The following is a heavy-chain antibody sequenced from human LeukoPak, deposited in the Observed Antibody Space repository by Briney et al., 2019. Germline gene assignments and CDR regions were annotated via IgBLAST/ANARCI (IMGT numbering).Heavy chain of an antibody. V-gene: IGHV4-59*12. CDR1: GGSFSGYY. CDR3: ARDSGTTGEVKFDP. J-gene: IGHJ5*02. CDR2: IYYSGST. Sequence: RASETLSLTCAVYGGSFSGYYWSWIRQPPGKGLEWIGYIYYSGSTNYNPSLKSRVTISVDTSKNQFSLKLMSVTAADTAVYYCARDSGTTGEVKFDPWGQGTLVTVSS. D-gene: IGHD3-10*01.